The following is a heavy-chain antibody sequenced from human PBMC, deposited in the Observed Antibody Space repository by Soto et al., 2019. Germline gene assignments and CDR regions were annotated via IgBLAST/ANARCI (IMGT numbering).Heavy chain of an antibody. V-gene: IGHV1-18*01. CDR3: ARDVPATDAFDI. CDR2: ISAYNGNT. Sequence: GASVKVSCKASSYTFTSYGVVWVRQAPGQGLEWMGWISAYNGNTNYAQKLQGRVTMTTDTSTSPAYMELRSLRSDDTAVYYCARDVPATDAFDIWGQGTMVTVSS. D-gene: IGHD2-2*01. J-gene: IGHJ3*02. CDR1: SYTFTSYG.